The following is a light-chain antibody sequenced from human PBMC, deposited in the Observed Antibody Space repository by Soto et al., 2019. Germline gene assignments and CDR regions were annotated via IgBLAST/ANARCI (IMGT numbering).Light chain of an antibody. CDR3: QQYNNWPTWT. CDR2: AAS. CDR1: ESIDSNF. Sequence: EIGLTQSPVTLSLSPGGSAALSCSASESIDSNFLAWYQQKPGQAPRLIIYAASSRATGIPDRFSGSGSGTDFTLTISRLEPEDSAVYFCQQYNNWPTWTFGQGTKVDI. V-gene: IGKV3D-20*02. J-gene: IGKJ1*01.